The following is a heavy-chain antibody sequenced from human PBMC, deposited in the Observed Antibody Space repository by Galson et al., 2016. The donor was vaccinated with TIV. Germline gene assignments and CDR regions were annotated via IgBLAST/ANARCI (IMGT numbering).Heavy chain of an antibody. D-gene: IGHD2/OR15-2a*01. CDR1: GNSLNELV. CDR3: ATVAWVPGLSLDN. V-gene: IGHV1-24*01. J-gene: IGHJ4*02. CDR2: FDPEVSKT. Sequence: SVKVSCKVSGNSLNELVIHWVRQAPGKGLEWMGGFDPEVSKTVYAQMLQGRVTMAADTPRNTAYMELGSLRFEDTAVYYCATVAWVPGLSLDNWGQGTLVTVSS.